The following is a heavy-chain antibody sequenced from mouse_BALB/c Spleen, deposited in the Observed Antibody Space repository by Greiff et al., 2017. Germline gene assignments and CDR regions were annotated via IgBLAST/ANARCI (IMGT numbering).Heavy chain of an antibody. J-gene: IGHJ3*01. V-gene: IGHV1S29*02. Sequence: EVKLMESGPELVKPGASVKISCKASGYTFTDYNMHWVKQSHGKSLEWIGYIYPYNGGTGYNQKFKSKATLTVDNSSSTAYMELRSLTSEDSAVYYCARGVYGYLFAYWGQGTLVTVSA. CDR3: ARGVYGYLFAY. CDR1: GYTFTDYN. D-gene: IGHD1-2*01. CDR2: IYPYNGGT.